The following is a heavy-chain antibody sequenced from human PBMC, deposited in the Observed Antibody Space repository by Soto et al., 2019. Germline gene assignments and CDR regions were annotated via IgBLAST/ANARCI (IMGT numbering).Heavy chain of an antibody. J-gene: IGHJ5*02. CDR3: AKSREVTYYDFWSGSGNWFDP. CDR1: GFAFGNFA. CDR2: ISGGGGST. D-gene: IGHD3-3*01. V-gene: IGHV3-23*01. Sequence: EVQLLESGGGLVQPGGSLRLSCAASGFAFGNFAMSWVRQGPRKGLEWVSGISGGGGSTYYADSMKGRFTISRDNSKNTLYLQMNSLRAEDAAVYYCAKSREVTYYDFWSGSGNWFDPWGQGTLVTVSS.